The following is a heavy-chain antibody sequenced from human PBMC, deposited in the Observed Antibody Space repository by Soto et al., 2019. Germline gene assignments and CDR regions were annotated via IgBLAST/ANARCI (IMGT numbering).Heavy chain of an antibody. V-gene: IGHV4-59*08. CDR1: GGSISSYY. Sequence: PSETLSLTCTVSGGSISSYYWSWIRQPPGKGLEWIGYIYYSGSTNYNPSLKSRVTISVDTSKNQFSLKLSSVTAADTAMYYCASSIVDSRWYYMDVWGKGTTVTVSS. J-gene: IGHJ6*03. CDR3: ASSIVDSRWYYMDV. D-gene: IGHD3-22*01. CDR2: IYYSGST.